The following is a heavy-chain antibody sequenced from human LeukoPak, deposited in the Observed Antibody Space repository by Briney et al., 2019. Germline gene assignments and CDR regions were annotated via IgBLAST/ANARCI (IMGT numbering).Heavy chain of an antibody. CDR1: GGTFSSYA. CDR3: ARDAHYYDSSGNI. D-gene: IGHD3-22*01. CDR2: IIPIFGTA. J-gene: IGHJ3*02. Sequence: ASVKVSCKASGGTFSSYAISWVRQAPGQGLEWMGGIIPIFGTANYARKFQGRVTITADESTSTAYMELSSLRSKDTAVYYCARDAHYYDSSGNIWGQGTMVTVSS. V-gene: IGHV1-69*13.